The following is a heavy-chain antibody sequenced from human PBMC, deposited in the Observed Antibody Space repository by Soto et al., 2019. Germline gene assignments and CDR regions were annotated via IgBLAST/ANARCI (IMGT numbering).Heavy chain of an antibody. CDR1: GFTFTRYS. CDR3: ARESEDLTSNFDY. J-gene: IGHJ4*02. Sequence: GGSLRLSCAASGFTFTRYSMNWVRQAPGKGLEWVSSISSTTNYIYYGDSMKGRFTISRDNAKNSLDLEMNSLRAEDTAVYYCARESEDLTSNFDYWGQGTLVTVSS. V-gene: IGHV3-21*06. CDR2: ISSTTNYI.